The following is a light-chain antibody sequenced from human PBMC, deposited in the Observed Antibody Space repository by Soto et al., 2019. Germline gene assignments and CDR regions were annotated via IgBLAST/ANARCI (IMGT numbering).Light chain of an antibody. CDR2: GAS. CDR1: QSVRSTY. J-gene: IGKJ5*01. CDR3: QQYDNSPIT. V-gene: IGKV3-20*01. Sequence: EIVMTQSPATLSVSPGERVTLSCRASQSVRSTYLAWYQQKPGQAPRLVIYGASSRATGIPDRFSGTGSETDFTLTISRLEPEDFAVYYCQQYDNSPITFGQGARLEIK.